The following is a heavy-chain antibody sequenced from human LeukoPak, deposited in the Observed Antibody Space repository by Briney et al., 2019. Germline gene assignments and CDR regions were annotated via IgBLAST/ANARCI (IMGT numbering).Heavy chain of an antibody. CDR1: GGSISSYY. J-gene: IGHJ3*02. D-gene: IGHD2-15*01. V-gene: IGHV4-59*01. CDR2: MYYIGSP. Sequence: PSETLSLTCTVSGGSISSYYWSWIRQPPGKGLEWIGHMYYIGSPNYNPSLKSRVTISVDTSKNQFSLKLTSMTAADTAVYYCARERDVAQGGAFDIWGQGTVVAVSS. CDR3: ARERDVAQGGAFDI.